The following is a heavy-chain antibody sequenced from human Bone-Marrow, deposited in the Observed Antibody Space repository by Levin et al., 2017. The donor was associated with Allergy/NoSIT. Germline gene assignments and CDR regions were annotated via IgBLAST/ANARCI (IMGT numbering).Heavy chain of an antibody. J-gene: IGHJ4*01. CDR3: ARGRHTVIELACDY. D-gene: IGHD2-21*01. Sequence: GESLKISCAASGFPFSYYSMHWVRQAPGKGLEWVAVISYDGNNKNYADSVKGRFTISRDTSKNTLYVQMNSLRGEDTAVYYCARGRHTVIELACDYWGQGTLVTVSS. CDR1: GFPFSYYS. V-gene: IGHV3-30-3*01. CDR2: ISYDGNNK.